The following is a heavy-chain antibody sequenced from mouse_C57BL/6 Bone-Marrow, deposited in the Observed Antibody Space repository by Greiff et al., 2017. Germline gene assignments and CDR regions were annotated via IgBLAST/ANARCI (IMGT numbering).Heavy chain of an antibody. V-gene: IGHV1-55*01. CDR1: GYTFTSYW. J-gene: IGHJ1*03. Sequence: QVQLQQPGAELVKPGASVTMSCKASGYTFTSYWLTWVKQRPGQGLEWIGDIYPGSGSTNYNETFKSKATLTVDTSSSTAYMQLSSLTSEDSAVYYCARPYYSNYWYFDVWGTGNTVTVSS. CDR2: IYPGSGST. CDR3: ARPYYSNYWYFDV. D-gene: IGHD2-5*01.